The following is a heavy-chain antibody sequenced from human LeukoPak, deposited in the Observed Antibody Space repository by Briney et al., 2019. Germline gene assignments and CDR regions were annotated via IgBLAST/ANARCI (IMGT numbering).Heavy chain of an antibody. CDR1: GGSISGGSYS. CDR3: ARGPIVVVPAAPFDY. CDR2: IHTSGST. J-gene: IGHJ4*02. V-gene: IGHV4-61*02. D-gene: IGHD2-2*01. Sequence: SETLSLTCTVSGGSISGGSYSWSWIRQPAGKGLEYIGRIHTSGSTNYNPSLKSRVTISVDTSKNQFSLKLSSVTAADTAVYYCARGPIVVVPAAPFDYWGQGTLVTVSS.